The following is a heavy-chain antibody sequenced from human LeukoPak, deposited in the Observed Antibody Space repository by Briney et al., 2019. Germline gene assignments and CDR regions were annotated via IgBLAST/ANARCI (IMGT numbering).Heavy chain of an antibody. CDR3: GTSDYYDSTVFDY. D-gene: IGHD3-22*01. J-gene: IGHJ4*02. V-gene: IGHV4-59*01. CDR2: ISYSGSN. Sequence: SESLSLTCTVSGGSISSYYWSWIRQPPGKGLEWIGYISYSGSNNYNPSLKSRLTISVDTSKNQFSLQLSSVTADDTAVYYCGTSDYYDSTVFDYWGEGSLVTVSS. CDR1: GGSISSYY.